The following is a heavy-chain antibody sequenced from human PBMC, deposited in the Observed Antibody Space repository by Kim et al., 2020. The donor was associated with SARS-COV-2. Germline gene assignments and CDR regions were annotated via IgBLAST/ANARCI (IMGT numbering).Heavy chain of an antibody. D-gene: IGHD3-3*01. CDR2: ISSSGSTI. Sequence: GGSLSLSCAASGFTFSSYDMNWVRQAPGKGLEWVSYISSSGSTIYYADSVKGRFTISRDNAKNSLYLQMNSLRAEDTAVYYCARDGITIFGVVITRYGMDVWGQGTTGTVSS. V-gene: IGHV3-48*03. J-gene: IGHJ6*02. CDR1: GFTFSSYD. CDR3: ARDGITIFGVVITRYGMDV.